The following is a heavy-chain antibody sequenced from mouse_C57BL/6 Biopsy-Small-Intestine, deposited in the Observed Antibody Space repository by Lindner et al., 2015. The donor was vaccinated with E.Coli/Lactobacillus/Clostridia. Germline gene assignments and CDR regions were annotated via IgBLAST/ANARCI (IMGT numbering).Heavy chain of an antibody. CDR3: APYGYDFDY. CDR1: GYTFTDYN. V-gene: IGHV1-22*01. CDR2: INPNNGGT. J-gene: IGHJ2*01. D-gene: IGHD2-2*01. Sequence: VQLQESGPELVKPGASVKMSCKASGYTFTDYNMHWVKQSHGKSLEWIGYINPNNGGTTYNQNFKGKATLTVNKSSSTAYMELRSLTSDDSAVYYCAPYGYDFDYWGQGTTLTVSS.